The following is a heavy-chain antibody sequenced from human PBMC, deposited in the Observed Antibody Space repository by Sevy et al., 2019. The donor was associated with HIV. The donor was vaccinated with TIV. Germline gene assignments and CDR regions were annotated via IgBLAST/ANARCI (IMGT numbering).Heavy chain of an antibody. Sequence: GGSLRLSCVVSGLTFSSDSMNWVRQAPGKGLEWLAYISSSSRTIYYADSVEGRFTISRDNAKNTLYLQMNSLTADDTAVYYCAGGEGFGFWGQGTLVTVSS. CDR3: AGGEGFGF. V-gene: IGHV3-48*04. J-gene: IGHJ4*02. D-gene: IGHD3-3*01. CDR1: GLTFSSDS. CDR2: ISSSSRTI.